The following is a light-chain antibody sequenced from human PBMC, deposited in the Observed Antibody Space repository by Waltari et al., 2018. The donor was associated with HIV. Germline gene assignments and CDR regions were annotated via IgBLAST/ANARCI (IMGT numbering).Light chain of an antibody. V-gene: IGLV1-44*01. J-gene: IGLJ2*01. CDR1: TSNIGSNP. CDR3: AAWDASLHVL. Sequence: QSVLTQPPLASGTLGQAVTISCFGSTSNIGSNPVNWYQHLPGAAPKLIIFRNHQRPSGVPDRFSGSQSGTSAFLTITGLLSGDEATYYCAAWDASLHVLFGGGTQLTVV. CDR2: RNH.